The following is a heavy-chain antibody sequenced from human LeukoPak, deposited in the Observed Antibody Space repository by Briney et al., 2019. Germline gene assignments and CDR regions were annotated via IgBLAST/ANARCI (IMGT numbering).Heavy chain of an antibody. Sequence: ASVKVSCKASGYTFTSYDINWVRQATGQGLEWMGWMNPNSGNTGYAQKFQGRVTITRNTSISTAYMELSSLRSEDTAVYYCARESSTVTTIWFDPWGQGTLVTVSS. CDR2: MNPNSGNT. V-gene: IGHV1-8*03. CDR3: ARESSTVTTIWFDP. J-gene: IGHJ5*02. D-gene: IGHD4-11*01. CDR1: GYTFTSYD.